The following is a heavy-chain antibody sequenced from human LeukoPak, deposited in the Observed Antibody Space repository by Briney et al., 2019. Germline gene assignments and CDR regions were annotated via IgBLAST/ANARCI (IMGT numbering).Heavy chain of an antibody. CDR1: GYTFTGYY. CDR3: AREFSRYYYMDV. Sequence: ASVKVSCKASGYTFTGYYMHWVRQPPGQGLEWMGWINPNSGGTNYAQKFQGRVTMTRDTSISTAYMELSRLRSDDTAVYYCAREFSRYYYMDVWGKGTTVTISS. CDR2: INPNSGGT. J-gene: IGHJ6*03. V-gene: IGHV1-2*02.